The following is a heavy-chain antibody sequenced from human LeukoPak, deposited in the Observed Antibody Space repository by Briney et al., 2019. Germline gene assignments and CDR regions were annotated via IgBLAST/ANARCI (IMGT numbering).Heavy chain of an antibody. V-gene: IGHV3-53*01. CDR2: LYTDGKT. J-gene: IGHJ3*02. Sequence: PGGSRRLSCAASGFTVSRKYMAWVRQAPGKGLEWVSTLYTDGKTYYTDSVEGRFTISRDEFQNTLDLQMNFLRAEDTAVYYCAKTRSTNPDDAFDIWGHGTLVTVPS. D-gene: IGHD5/OR15-5a*01. CDR1: GFTVSRKY. CDR3: AKTRSTNPDDAFDI.